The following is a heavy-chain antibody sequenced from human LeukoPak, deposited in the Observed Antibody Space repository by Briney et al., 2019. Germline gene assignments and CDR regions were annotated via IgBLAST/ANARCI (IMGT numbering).Heavy chain of an antibody. Sequence: GGSLRLSCAASGFTFSSYDMHWVRQAPGKGLEWVALIRYDGSNKYYADSVKGRFTISRDNSKNTLYLQMNSLRAEDTAVYYCAKDGKVYSNYGFFDYWGQGTLVTVSS. CDR2: IRYDGSNK. CDR1: GFTFSSYD. D-gene: IGHD4-11*01. CDR3: AKDGKVYSNYGFFDY. V-gene: IGHV3-30*02. J-gene: IGHJ4*02.